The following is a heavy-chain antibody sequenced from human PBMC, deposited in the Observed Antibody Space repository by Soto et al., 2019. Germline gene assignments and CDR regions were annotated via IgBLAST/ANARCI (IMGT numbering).Heavy chain of an antibody. Sequence: PSETLSLTCAVYGGAFSGYYWSWIRQPPGKGLEWIGYIYYSGSTYYNPSPKSRVTISVDTSKNQFSLKLSSVTAADTAVYYCARDRGDTAMVIFDYWGQGTLVTVSS. V-gene: IGHV4-34*01. CDR3: ARDRGDTAMVIFDY. J-gene: IGHJ4*02. CDR1: GGAFSGYY. D-gene: IGHD5-18*01. CDR2: IYYSGST.